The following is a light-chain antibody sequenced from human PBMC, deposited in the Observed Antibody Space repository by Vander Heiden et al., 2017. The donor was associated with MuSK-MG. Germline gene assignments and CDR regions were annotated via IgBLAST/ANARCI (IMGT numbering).Light chain of an antibody. CDR2: EVS. CDR3: NSYTSSSSWV. Sequence: SALTQPASVSGSPGQSITISCTGTSSDVGGYNYVSWYQQHPGKAPKLKIYEVSNRPSGVSNRFSGSKSGNTASLTISGLQAEDEADYYCNSYTSSSSWVFGGGTKLTVL. J-gene: IGLJ3*02. V-gene: IGLV2-14*03. CDR1: SSDVGGYNY.